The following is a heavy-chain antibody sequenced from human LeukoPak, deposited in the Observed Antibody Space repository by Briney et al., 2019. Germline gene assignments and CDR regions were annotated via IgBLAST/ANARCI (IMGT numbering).Heavy chain of an antibody. Sequence: PSETLSLTCTVSGGSISSYYWSWIRQPPGKGLEWIGYIYYSGSTNYNPSLKSRVTISVDTSKNQFSPKLSSVTAADTAVYYCARSYYYDSSGYYFDAFDIWGQGTMVTVSS. CDR2: IYYSGST. D-gene: IGHD3-22*01. CDR3: ARSYYYDSSGYYFDAFDI. CDR1: GGSISSYY. V-gene: IGHV4-59*01. J-gene: IGHJ3*02.